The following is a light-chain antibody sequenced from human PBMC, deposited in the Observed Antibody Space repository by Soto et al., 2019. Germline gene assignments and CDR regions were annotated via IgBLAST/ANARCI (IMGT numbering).Light chain of an antibody. Sequence: EIVLTQSPATLSVSPGEGVTLSCRASQSVSSNLAWYQQRPGQAPRLLIYGASTRATGIPARFSGSGSGTEFTLTISSLQSEDFAVYYCQQYNNWPPITFGQGTKVDIK. V-gene: IGKV3-15*01. J-gene: IGKJ1*01. CDR3: QQYNNWPPIT. CDR2: GAS. CDR1: QSVSSN.